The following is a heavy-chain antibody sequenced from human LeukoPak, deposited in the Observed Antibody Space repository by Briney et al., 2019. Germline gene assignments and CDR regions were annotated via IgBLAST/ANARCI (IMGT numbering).Heavy chain of an antibody. CDR2: ISAYNGDT. CDR1: GYTLTTYD. D-gene: IGHD5-12*01. CDR3: ARDAYSGYDYGAY. J-gene: IGHJ4*02. Sequence: GASVKVSCKASGYTLTTYDITWVRQPRGQGLEWMGWISAYNGDTNYAQKLQGRVTMTTDTSTSTAYMELRSLRSDDTAVYYCARDAYSGYDYGAYWGQGTLVTVSS. V-gene: IGHV1-18*01.